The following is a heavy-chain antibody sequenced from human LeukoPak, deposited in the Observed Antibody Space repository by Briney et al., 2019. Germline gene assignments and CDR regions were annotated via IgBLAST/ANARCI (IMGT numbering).Heavy chain of an antibody. Sequence: GESLKISCKGSGYNFISNWIAWVRQMPGKGLEWMGIIHPADSHTRYSPSFQGQVTISADKSISTAYLQWSSLEASDTAMYYCARTDCSSTDCYLFDYWGQGTVVTVSP. D-gene: IGHD2-2*01. CDR1: GYNFISNW. V-gene: IGHV5-51*01. CDR3: ARTDCSSTDCYLFDY. CDR2: IHPADSHT. J-gene: IGHJ4*02.